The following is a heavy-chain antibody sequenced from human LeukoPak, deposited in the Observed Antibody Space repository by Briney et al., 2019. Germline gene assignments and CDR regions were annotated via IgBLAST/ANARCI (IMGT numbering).Heavy chain of an antibody. D-gene: IGHD6-6*01. CDR1: GYSICSGYY. Sequence: SVTVSLTCTVSGYSICSGYYWGWIRRPPGEGLGWMGSFYHGVTTYYKSSLWSRGIISGETSKNQFSLKLTSVTAADTAVYYCARRGKKYSSSKPAWFDPWGQGTLVTVSS. V-gene: IGHV4-38-2*02. CDR3: ARRGKKYSSSKPAWFDP. J-gene: IGHJ5*02. CDR2: FYHGVTT.